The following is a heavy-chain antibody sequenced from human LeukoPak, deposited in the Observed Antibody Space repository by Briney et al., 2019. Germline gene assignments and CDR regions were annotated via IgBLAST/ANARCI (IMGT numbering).Heavy chain of an antibody. V-gene: IGHV5-51*01. D-gene: IGHD6-19*01. Sequence: GESLEISCKGSGYSFTSYWIGWVRQMPGKGLEWMGIIYPGDSDTRYSPSFQGQVTISADKSISTAYLQWSSLKASDTAMYYCARRMGLYSSGWKEYFDYWGQGTLVTLSS. CDR3: ARRMGLYSSGWKEYFDY. CDR1: GYSFTSYW. J-gene: IGHJ4*02. CDR2: IYPGDSDT.